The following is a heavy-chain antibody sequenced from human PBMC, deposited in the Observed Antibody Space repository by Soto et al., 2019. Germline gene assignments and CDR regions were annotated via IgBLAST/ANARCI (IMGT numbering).Heavy chain of an antibody. V-gene: IGHV3-13*01. CDR2: IGTAGDT. D-gene: IGHD6-19*01. J-gene: IGHJ4*02. CDR3: VREGGEDSGSSGGDNPFDY. Sequence: EVQLVESGGGLVQPGGSLRFSCAASGFTFSSYDMHWVRQATGKGLEWVSAIGTAGDTYYPGSVKGRFTISRENAKNSLYLQMNSLRAEDTAVYYCVREGGEDSGSSGGDNPFDYWGQGTLVTVSS. CDR1: GFTFSSYD.